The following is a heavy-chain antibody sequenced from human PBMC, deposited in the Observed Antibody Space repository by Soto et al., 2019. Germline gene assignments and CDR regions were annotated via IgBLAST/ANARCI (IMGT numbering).Heavy chain of an antibody. D-gene: IGHD3-10*01. CDR2: IYHSGST. Sequence: SETLSLTCAFSVVSISSSNWWSWVRQPPGKGLEWIGEIYHSGSTNYNPSLKSRVTISVDKSKNQFSLKLSSVTAADTAVYYCARGSVHPLLYYYGLGRTFDYWGQGTLGTVSS. CDR1: VVSISSSNW. V-gene: IGHV4-4*02. CDR3: ARGSVHPLLYYYGLGRTFDY. J-gene: IGHJ4*02.